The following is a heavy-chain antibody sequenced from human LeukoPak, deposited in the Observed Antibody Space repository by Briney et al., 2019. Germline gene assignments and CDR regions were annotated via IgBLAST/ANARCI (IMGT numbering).Heavy chain of an antibody. D-gene: IGHD6-19*01. CDR3: ARDWFESGWHLDY. J-gene: IGHJ4*02. CDR2: ISKDGSHE. Sequence: GGSLRLSCAASGFTFSGFGMHWVRQPPGKGLEWVSLISKDGSHEFYADSVKGRFAISRHNFKNTLFLDMASLGPEDTAVYYCARDWFESGWHLDYWGQGALVTVSS. CDR1: GFTFSGFG. V-gene: IGHV3-30*03.